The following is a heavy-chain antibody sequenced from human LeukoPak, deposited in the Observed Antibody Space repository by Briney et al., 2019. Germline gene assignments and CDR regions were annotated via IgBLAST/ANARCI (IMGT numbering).Heavy chain of an antibody. CDR1: GYSFTSYW. CDR3: ARAASGYDLLYFDY. Sequence: PGESLKISCKGSGYSFTSYWISWVRQMPGKGLEWMGRIDPSDSYTNYSSSFQGHVTISADKSISTAYLQWSSLKASDTAMYYCARAASGYDLLYFDYWGQGTLVTVSS. CDR2: IDPSDSYT. D-gene: IGHD5-12*01. J-gene: IGHJ4*02. V-gene: IGHV5-10-1*01.